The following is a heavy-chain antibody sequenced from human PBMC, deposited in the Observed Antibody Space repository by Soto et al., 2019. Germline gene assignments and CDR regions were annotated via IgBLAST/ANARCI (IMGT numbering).Heavy chain of an antibody. V-gene: IGHV1-69*02. Sequence: QVQLEQSGAEVKKPGSSLKVSCKASGGTFNTYTISWVRQAPAQGLEWVGRIIPLFGLANNAPNFRDRVTMTADTSTNTAYMELSSLRSEDTATYYCIFALTTGLVYFDSWGQGTPVTVSS. CDR2: IIPLFGLA. D-gene: IGHD3-9*01. CDR3: IFALTTGLVYFDS. J-gene: IGHJ4*02. CDR1: GGTFNTYT.